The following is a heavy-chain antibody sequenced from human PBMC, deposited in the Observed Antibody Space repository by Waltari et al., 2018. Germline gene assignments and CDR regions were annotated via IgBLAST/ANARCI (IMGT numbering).Heavy chain of an antibody. CDR1: GFTFSSYG. CDR2: IWYDGSNK. D-gene: IGHD3-10*01. V-gene: IGHV3-33*06. J-gene: IGHJ4*02. Sequence: QVQLVESGGGVVQPGRSLRLSCAASGFTFSSYGMHWVRQAPGKGLEWVGVIWYDGSNKYYADSVKGRFTISRDNSKNTLYLQMNSLRAEDTAVYYCAKDPMVRGVISRYFDYWGQGTLVTVSS. CDR3: AKDPMVRGVISRYFDY.